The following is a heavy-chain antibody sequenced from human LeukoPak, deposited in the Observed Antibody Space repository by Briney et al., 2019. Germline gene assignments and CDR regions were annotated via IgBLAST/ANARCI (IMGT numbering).Heavy chain of an antibody. J-gene: IGHJ4*02. D-gene: IGHD2-2*01. V-gene: IGHV3-30*02. CDR2: IRYDGSNK. Sequence: PGGSLRLSCAAPGFTFSSYGMHWVRQAPGKGLEWVAFIRYDGSNKYYADSVKGRFTISRDNSKNTLYLQMNGLRAEDTAVYYCAKVSLGGSYSSSTSCYHFDYWGQGTLVTVSS. CDR1: GFTFSSYG. CDR3: AKVSLGGSYSSSTSCYHFDY.